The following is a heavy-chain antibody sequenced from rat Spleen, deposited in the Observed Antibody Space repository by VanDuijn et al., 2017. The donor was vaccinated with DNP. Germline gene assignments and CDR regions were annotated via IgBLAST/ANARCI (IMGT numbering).Heavy chain of an antibody. CDR2: ISYNGRST. D-gene: IGHD1-10*01. Sequence: EVQLVESGGVLVQPGRSLKLSCAASGFTFSDYYIAWVRQAPKAGLEWVASISYNGRSTYYVDSVKGRFTISRDNAKTTLYLQMNSLRSEDTATYYCARHYNNNLHWFPYWGQGTLVTVSS. CDR1: GFTFSDYY. V-gene: IGHV5-22*01. CDR3: ARHYNNNLHWFPY. J-gene: IGHJ3*01.